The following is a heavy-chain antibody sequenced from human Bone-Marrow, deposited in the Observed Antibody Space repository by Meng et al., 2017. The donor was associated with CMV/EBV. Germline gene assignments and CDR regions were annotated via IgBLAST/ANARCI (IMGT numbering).Heavy chain of an antibody. CDR2: INIDGSGT. CDR1: GFTFNDQW. Sequence: GGSLRLSCAASGFTFNDQWMHCIRQVPGKGLLCVSRINIDGSGTTYADSVNGRFTISRDNAKNTVYLQMDSLRVEDTAVYYCATGKINAFESWGQGTLVTVSS. CDR3: ATGKINAFES. J-gene: IGHJ4*02. D-gene: IGHD1-14*01. V-gene: IGHV3-74*01.